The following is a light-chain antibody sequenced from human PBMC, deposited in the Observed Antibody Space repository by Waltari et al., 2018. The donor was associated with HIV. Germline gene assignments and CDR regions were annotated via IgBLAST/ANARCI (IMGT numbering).Light chain of an antibody. J-gene: IGKJ1*01. CDR1: QTISSW. CDR3: QQYNSYSWT. CDR2: KAS. V-gene: IGKV1-5*03. Sequence: DIQMTQSPSTLSASVGDRVTITCRASQTISSWLAWYQQKPGKAPNLLINKASSLETGVPSRFSGSGSGTEFTLTISSLQPDDFATYYCQQYNSYSWTFGQGTKVEIK.